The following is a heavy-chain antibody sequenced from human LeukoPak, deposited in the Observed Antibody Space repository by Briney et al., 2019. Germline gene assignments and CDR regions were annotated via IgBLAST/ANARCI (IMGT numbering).Heavy chain of an antibody. J-gene: IGHJ4*02. Sequence: GGSLRLSCAASGFSVSSNYMSWVRQAPGKGLEWVSVIYSGGSTNYADSVKGRFTISRDNSKNTLYLQMNSLRAEDTAVYYCVKDNEAGGSPFDRWGQGTLVTVSS. CDR3: VKDNEAGGSPFDR. V-gene: IGHV3-66*01. D-gene: IGHD1-1*01. CDR2: IYSGGST. CDR1: GFSVSSNY.